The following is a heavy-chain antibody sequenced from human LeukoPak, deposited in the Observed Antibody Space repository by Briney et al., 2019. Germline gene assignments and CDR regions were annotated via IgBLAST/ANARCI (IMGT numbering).Heavy chain of an antibody. CDR2: IYTSGST. CDR1: GGSINTYY. D-gene: IGHD3-22*01. Sequence: SETLSLTCTVSGGSINTYYWSWIRQPAGKGLEYIGRIYTSGSTNYNPSLKSRVTISVDTSKNQSSLKLSSVTAADTAVYYCARYYYDSSGYYYFDYWGQGTLVTVSS. V-gene: IGHV4-4*07. CDR3: ARYYYDSSGYYYFDY. J-gene: IGHJ4*02.